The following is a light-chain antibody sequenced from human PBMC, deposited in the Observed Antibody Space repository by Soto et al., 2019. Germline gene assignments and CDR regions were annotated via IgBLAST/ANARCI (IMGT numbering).Light chain of an antibody. CDR3: HQYGTAPLT. CDR2: GAS. J-gene: IGKJ3*01. Sequence: EIVLTQSPGTLSLSPGERATLSCSSSQSVSSSYLAWYQQKPGQAPRLLIYGASSRATGIPDRFSGSGSGTDFTLTISRLEPEDFSVYYCHQYGTAPLTFGPGTKVDIK. CDR1: QSVSSSY. V-gene: IGKV3-20*01.